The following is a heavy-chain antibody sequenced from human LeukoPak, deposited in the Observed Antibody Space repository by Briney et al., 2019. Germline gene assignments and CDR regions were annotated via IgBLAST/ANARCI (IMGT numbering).Heavy chain of an antibody. CDR1: GGSFSDYY. D-gene: IGHD3-10*01. V-gene: IGHV4-34*01. CDR3: ARFGFAGSGTYYNHRTYAFDV. J-gene: IGHJ3*01. Sequence: PSETLSLTCAVYGGSFSDYYWSWIRQPPGKGLEWIGEINYSGSTKYNSTLKSRVTISVDTPKSQFSLKLSSLTAADTAVYYCARFGFAGSGTYYNHRTYAFDVWGHGTMVTVSS. CDR2: INYSGST.